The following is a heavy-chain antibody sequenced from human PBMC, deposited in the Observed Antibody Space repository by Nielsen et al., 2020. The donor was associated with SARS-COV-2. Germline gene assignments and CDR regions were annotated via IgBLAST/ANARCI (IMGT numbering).Heavy chain of an antibody. CDR1: GFTFSSYA. J-gene: IGHJ4*02. D-gene: IGHD6-13*01. Sequence: GESLKIFCAASGFTFSSYAMSWVRQAPGKGLEWVSAISGSGGSTYYADSVKGRFTISRDNSKNTLYLQMNSLRAEDTAVYYCANPIAAAAKGDYWGQGTLVTVSS. V-gene: IGHV3-23*01. CDR3: ANPIAAAAKGDY. CDR2: ISGSGGST.